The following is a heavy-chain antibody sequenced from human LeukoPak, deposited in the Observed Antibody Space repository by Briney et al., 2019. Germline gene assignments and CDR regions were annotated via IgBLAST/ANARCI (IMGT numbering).Heavy chain of an antibody. D-gene: IGHD3-10*01. CDR2: INPNSCDT. Sequence: ASVKVSCKASGYTFTDYYIHWVRQAPGQGLEWMGWINPNSCDTNYAQKFQGRVTMTRDTSISTTHMELSRLRSDDTAVYYCARDTSDGGWGQGTLVTVSS. CDR3: ARDTSDGG. V-gene: IGHV1-2*02. J-gene: IGHJ4*02. CDR1: GYTFTDYY.